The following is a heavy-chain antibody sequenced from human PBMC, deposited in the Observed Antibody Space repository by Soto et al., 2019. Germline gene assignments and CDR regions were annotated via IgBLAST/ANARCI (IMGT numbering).Heavy chain of an antibody. J-gene: IGHJ6*02. CDR3: ARGGIAAAGTSPHYYYYYGMDV. CDR2: IYTSGST. V-gene: IGHV4-4*07. D-gene: IGHD6-13*01. CDR1: GGSISRYY. Sequence: SETLSLTCTVSGGSISRYYWRWIRQPAGKGLEWIGRIYTSGSTNYNPSPKSRVTMSVDTSKNQFSLKLSSVTAADTAVYYCARGGIAAAGTSPHYYYYYGMDVWGQGTTVTVSS.